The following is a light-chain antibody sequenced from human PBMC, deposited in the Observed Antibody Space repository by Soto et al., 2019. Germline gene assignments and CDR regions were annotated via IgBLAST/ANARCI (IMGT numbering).Light chain of an antibody. J-gene: IGLJ2*01. CDR1: DIGSKS. Sequence: SYELTQPPSGSVAPGMTARITCGGNDIGSKSVHWYQQKPGQAPVLVIYYEIDRPSGIPERFSGSNSGNTATLTITRVDAGDEADYYCHVWDSDANHVVFGGGTKVTVL. CDR3: HVWDSDANHVV. CDR2: YEI. V-gene: IGLV3-21*01.